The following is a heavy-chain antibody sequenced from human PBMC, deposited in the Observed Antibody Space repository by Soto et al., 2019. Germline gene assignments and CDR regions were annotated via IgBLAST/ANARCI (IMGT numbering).Heavy chain of an antibody. D-gene: IGHD3-22*01. CDR3: ATSHYYDSSGYYSHYYYYGMDV. V-gene: IGHV1-46*01. J-gene: IGHJ6*02. CDR1: GYTFTSYY. Sequence: GASVKVSCKASGYTFTSYYMHWVRQAPGQGLEWMGIINPSGGSTSYAQKFQGRVTMTRDTSTSTVYMELSSLRSEDTAVYYCATSHYYDSSGYYSHYYYYGMDVWGQGTTVTVSS. CDR2: INPSGGST.